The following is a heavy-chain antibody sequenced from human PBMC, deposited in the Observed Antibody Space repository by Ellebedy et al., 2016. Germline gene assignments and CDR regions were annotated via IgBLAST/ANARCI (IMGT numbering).Heavy chain of an antibody. D-gene: IGHD1-26*01. V-gene: IGHV4-61*08. CDR2: IYYSGST. CDR1: GGSISSGDYY. CDR3: ARGGVGHSPFFDY. Sequence: SETLSLTCTVSGGSISSGDYYWSWIRQPPGKGLEWIGYIYYSGSTNYNPSLKSRVTISVDTSKNQFSLKLSSVTAADTAVYYCARGGVGHSPFFDYWGQGTLVTVSS. J-gene: IGHJ4*02.